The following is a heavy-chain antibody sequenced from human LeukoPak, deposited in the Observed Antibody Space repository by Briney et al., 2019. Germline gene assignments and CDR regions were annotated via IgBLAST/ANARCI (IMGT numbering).Heavy chain of an antibody. CDR2: ISGSGGST. CDR3: AKDLVITSCLYYFDY. D-gene: IGHD3-22*01. J-gene: IGHJ4*02. CDR1: GFTFSSYA. V-gene: IGHV3-23*01. Sequence: GXLRLSXXXSGFTFSSYAMSWVRQAPGKGLEWVSAISGSGGSTYYADSLTGRFSISTDNSTHTLYLQMTSLRAEDTAVYYCAKDLVITSCLYYFDYWGQGTLVTVSS.